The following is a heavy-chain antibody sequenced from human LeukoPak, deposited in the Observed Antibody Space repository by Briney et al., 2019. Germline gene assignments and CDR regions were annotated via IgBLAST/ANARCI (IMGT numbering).Heavy chain of an antibody. J-gene: IGHJ4*02. D-gene: IGHD3-22*01. Sequence: GGSVRLSCVASGFTFSRYWMHWVRQAPGKGLVWVGGINNNGSDTNYADYFEGRFTISRDNAKNTLFLQMNSLRAEDTAVYSCASRWYESSGYYLIDDWGQRTLVTVS. CDR3: ASRWYESSGYYLIDD. V-gene: IGHV3-74*01. CDR1: GFTFSRYW. CDR2: INNNGSDT.